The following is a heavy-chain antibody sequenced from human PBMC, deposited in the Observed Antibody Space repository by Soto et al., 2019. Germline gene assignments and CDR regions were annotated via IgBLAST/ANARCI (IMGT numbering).Heavy chain of an antibody. CDR2: IWYDGSNK. V-gene: IGHV3-33*08. D-gene: IGHD3-22*01. J-gene: IGHJ3*02. CDR1: GFTFSSYA. CDR3: ARDLPLNYYDSSGYPSFAFDI. Sequence: GGSLKLPCAASGFTFSSYAMSWVRQAPGKGLEWVAVIWYDGSNKYYADSVKGRFTISRDNSKNTLYLQMNSLRAEDTAVYYCARDLPLNYYDSSGYPSFAFDIWGQGTMVTVSS.